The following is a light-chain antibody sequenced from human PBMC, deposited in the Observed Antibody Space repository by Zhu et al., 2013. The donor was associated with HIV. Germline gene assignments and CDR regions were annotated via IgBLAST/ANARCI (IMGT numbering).Light chain of an antibody. Sequence: AIQLIQSPSSLSASVGDRVTISCRASQDIDTGLAWYQQKPGTPPKLMIYDVFSLESGVPSRFGGSGYGTEFTLTITRLQPEDFATYYCLQHNTYPHSFGQGTKL. V-gene: IGKV1-13*02. J-gene: IGKJ2*03. CDR3: LQHNTYPHS. CDR2: DVF. CDR1: QDIDTG.